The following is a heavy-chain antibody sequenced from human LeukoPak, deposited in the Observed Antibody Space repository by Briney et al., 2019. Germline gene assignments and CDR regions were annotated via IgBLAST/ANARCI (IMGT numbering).Heavy chain of an antibody. CDR3: ARDEWLAPFDY. CDR1: GFIFSTYT. CDR2: ISSSSSTI. V-gene: IGHV3-48*01. D-gene: IGHD6-19*01. J-gene: IGHJ4*02. Sequence: TGGSLRLSCSASGFIFSTYTMYWVRQAPGKGLEWVSYISSSSSTIYYADSVKGRFTISRDNAKNSLYLQMNSLRAEDTAVYYCARDEWLAPFDYWGQGTLVTVSS.